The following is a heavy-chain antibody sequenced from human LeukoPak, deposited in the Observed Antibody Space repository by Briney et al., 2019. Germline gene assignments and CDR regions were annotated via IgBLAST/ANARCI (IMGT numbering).Heavy chain of an antibody. D-gene: IGHD5-12*01. CDR3: ARGGYDYYFDY. Sequence: ASVKVSCRASGYTFIGSYMHWLRQAPGQGLEWMGWINPNSGGTSYPQRFQGRVTMTRDTSITTAYMGLTSLRSDDTAVYYCARGGYDYYFDYWGQGTLVTVSS. CDR2: INPNSGGT. CDR1: GYTFIGSY. V-gene: IGHV1-2*02. J-gene: IGHJ4*02.